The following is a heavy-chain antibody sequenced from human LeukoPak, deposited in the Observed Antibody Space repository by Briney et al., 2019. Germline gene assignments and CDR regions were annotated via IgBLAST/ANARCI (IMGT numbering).Heavy chain of an antibody. J-gene: IGHJ3*02. CDR1: GGSFSGYY. V-gene: IGHV4-34*01. D-gene: IGHD4-17*01. CDR3: AREDYGSTRGAFDI. Sequence: TSETLSLTCAVHGGSFSGYYWSWIRQPPGKGLEWIGEINHSGSTNYNPSLKSRVTISVDTSKNQFSLKLSSVTAADTAVYYCAREDYGSTRGAFDIWGQGTMVTVSS. CDR2: INHSGST.